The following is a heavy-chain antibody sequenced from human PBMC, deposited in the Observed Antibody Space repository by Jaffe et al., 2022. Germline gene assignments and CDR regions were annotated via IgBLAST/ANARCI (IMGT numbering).Heavy chain of an antibody. CDR1: GFTFSSYE. Sequence: EVQLVESGGGLVQPGGSLRLSCAASGFTFSSYEMNWVRQAPGKGLEWVSYISSSGSTIYYADSVKGRFTISRDNAKNSLYLQMNSLRAEDTAVYYCARDLAPHLKSYYDILTGFGDDTGFDPWGQGTLVTVSS. CDR2: ISSSGSTI. V-gene: IGHV3-48*03. D-gene: IGHD3-9*01. CDR3: ARDLAPHLKSYYDILTGFGDDTGFDP. J-gene: IGHJ5*02.